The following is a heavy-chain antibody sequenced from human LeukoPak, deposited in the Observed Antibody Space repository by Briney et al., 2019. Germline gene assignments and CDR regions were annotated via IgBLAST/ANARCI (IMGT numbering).Heavy chain of an antibody. CDR1: GFTFGSYW. CDR3: VRHPGSYNVLTGYSYYFDY. Sequence: GGSLRLSCVGSGFTFGSYWMSWVRHAPGKGLEWVANIKHDGSDHYYADSVAGRFTISRDNAKNSLYLEMSSLRAEDAAVYFCVRHPGSYNVLTGYSYYFDYWGQGTPVTVSS. V-gene: IGHV3-7*01. D-gene: IGHD3-9*01. CDR2: IKHDGSDH. J-gene: IGHJ4*02.